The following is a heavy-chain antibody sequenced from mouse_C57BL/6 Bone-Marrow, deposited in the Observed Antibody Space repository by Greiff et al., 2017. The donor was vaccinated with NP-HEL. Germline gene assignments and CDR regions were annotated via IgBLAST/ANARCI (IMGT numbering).Heavy chain of an antibody. CDR3: ASLNDGYYDS. Sequence: EVMLVESGGGLVQPGGSLSLSCAASGFTFTDYYMSWVRQPPGKALEWLGFIRNKANGYTTEYSASVKGRFTISRDNSQSILYLQMNALRAEDSATYYCASLNDGYYDSWGQGTTLTVSS. CDR1: GFTFTDYY. V-gene: IGHV7-3*01. D-gene: IGHD2-3*01. J-gene: IGHJ2*01. CDR2: IRNKANGYTT.